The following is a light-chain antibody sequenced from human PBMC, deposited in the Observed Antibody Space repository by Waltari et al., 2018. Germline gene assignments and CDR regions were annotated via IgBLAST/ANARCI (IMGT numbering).Light chain of an antibody. CDR2: WAS. V-gene: IGKV4-1*01. CDR1: QSVLYSSNNKNY. Sequence: DIVMTQSPDSLAVSLGERATINCKSSQSVLYSSNNKNYLAWYQQRPGQPPKLLIYWASTRDSGVPDRFSGSGSGTDFTLIISSLQAEDVAVYYCQQYYSDPWTFGQGTKVEIK. J-gene: IGKJ1*01. CDR3: QQYYSDPWT.